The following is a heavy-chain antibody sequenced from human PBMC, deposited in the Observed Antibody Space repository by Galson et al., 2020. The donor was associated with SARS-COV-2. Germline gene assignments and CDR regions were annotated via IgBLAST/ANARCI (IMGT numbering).Heavy chain of an antibody. J-gene: IGHJ6*03. Sequence: SETLSLTCTLSGYSITRDNWWRWVRQAPGKGLEWIGEIYRSESTNYNPSFKSRVTITIDKSKNQFYLKLASVTAADTAVYFCARVGFFSMDVWGKGTTVIASS. V-gene: IGHV4-4*02. CDR2: IYRSEST. CDR3: ARVGFFSMDV. CDR1: GYSITRDNW. D-gene: IGHD3-10*01.